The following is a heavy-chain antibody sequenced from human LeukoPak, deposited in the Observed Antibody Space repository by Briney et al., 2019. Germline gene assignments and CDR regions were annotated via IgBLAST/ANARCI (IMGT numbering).Heavy chain of an antibody. CDR2: INPSGGST. Sequence: ASVKVSCKASGYTFTGYYMHWVRQAPGQGLEWMGIINPSGGSTIYAHKFQGRVTMTRDMSTSTVYMELSSLRSEDTAVYYCARDRSTAASGRSWYFDLWGRGTLVTVSS. V-gene: IGHV1-46*01. D-gene: IGHD6-13*01. J-gene: IGHJ2*01. CDR3: ARDRSTAASGRSWYFDL. CDR1: GYTFTGYY.